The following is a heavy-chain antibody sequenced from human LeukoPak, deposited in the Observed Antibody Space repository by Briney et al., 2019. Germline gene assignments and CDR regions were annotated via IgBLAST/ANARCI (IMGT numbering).Heavy chain of an antibody. CDR2: IYYNANA. D-gene: IGHD1-26*01. CDR3: ARELGGGIDV. CDR1: GGSISSGGYY. J-gene: IGHJ6*02. Sequence: SETLSLTCTVSGGSISSGGYYWSWIRQRPGEGLEWIGYIYYNANAYFNPSLRSRVTISVDTSKNQFSLKLNSVTVADTAVYYCARELGGGIDVWGQGTTVTVSS. V-gene: IGHV4-31*03.